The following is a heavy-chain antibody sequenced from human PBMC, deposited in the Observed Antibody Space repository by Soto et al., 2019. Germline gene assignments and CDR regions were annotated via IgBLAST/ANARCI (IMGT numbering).Heavy chain of an antibody. CDR1: GDSFGSYA. D-gene: IGHD3-10*01. CDR3: AILPFGRFVP. CDR2: IIPVFGTT. V-gene: IGHV1-69*01. Sequence: QMQLVQSGPEVKKPGSSVKVSCKASGDSFGSYAVSWVRQAPGQGLEWMGAIIPVFGTTNYTQKFQGRVTITADDSTTPAYMVLSSLRSDDTAVYYCAILPFGRFVPWGQGTLVTVSS. J-gene: IGHJ5*02.